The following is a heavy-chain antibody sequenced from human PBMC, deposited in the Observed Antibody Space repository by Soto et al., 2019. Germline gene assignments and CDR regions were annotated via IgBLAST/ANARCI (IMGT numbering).Heavy chain of an antibody. D-gene: IGHD6-6*01. CDR3: ARGSIASDF. CDR2: IYPSGST. Sequence: PSETLSLTCTVSGGSMSSYYWSWIRQPAGKGLEWIGRIYPSGSTNYNPSLKSRVTLSVDTSMNQFSLKLNSVTAADTAVYYCARGSIASDFWGQGTLVTVSS. CDR1: GGSMSSYY. J-gene: IGHJ4*02. V-gene: IGHV4-4*07.